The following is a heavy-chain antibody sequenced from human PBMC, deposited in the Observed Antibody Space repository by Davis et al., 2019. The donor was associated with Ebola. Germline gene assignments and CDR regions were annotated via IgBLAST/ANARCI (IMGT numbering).Heavy chain of an antibody. J-gene: IGHJ4*02. CDR3: ARGWSFGEYYFDY. CDR2: IYYSGST. D-gene: IGHD3-16*01. V-gene: IGHV4-59*12. Sequence: MPSETLSLTCTVSGGSISSYYWSWIRQPPGKGLEWIGYIYYSGSTNYNPSLKSRVTISVDTSKNQFSLKLSSVTAADTAVYYCARGWSFGEYYFDYWGQGTLVTVSS. CDR1: GGSISSYY.